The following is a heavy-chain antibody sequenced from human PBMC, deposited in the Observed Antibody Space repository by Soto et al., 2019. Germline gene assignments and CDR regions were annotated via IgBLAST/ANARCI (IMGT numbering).Heavy chain of an antibody. V-gene: IGHV4-59*12. J-gene: IGHJ6*02. Sequence: PSETLSLTCTVSGGSISSYYWSWIRQPPGKGLEWIGYIYYSGSTNYNPSLKSRVTISVDTSKNQFSLKLSSVTAADTAVYYCATISYDFWSGYDYYYYYGMDVWGQGTPVTISS. D-gene: IGHD3-3*01. CDR2: IYYSGST. CDR1: GGSISSYY. CDR3: ATISYDFWSGYDYYYYYGMDV.